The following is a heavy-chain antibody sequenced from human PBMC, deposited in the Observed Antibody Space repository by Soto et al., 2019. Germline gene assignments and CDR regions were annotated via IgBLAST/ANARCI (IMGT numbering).Heavy chain of an antibody. CDR2: IWDDGNKK. CDR1: GFTFSHYG. J-gene: IGHJ3*02. V-gene: IGHV3-33*01. Sequence: QVQLVESGGDVVQPGRSLRLSCAASGFTFSHYGLHWVRQTPGKGLEWVAVIWDDGNKKFYADSVKGRFTISRDNSKNMLYLQMNSLRAEDTAVYFCVRGGNAAGAFDIWGQGTMVTVFS. CDR3: VRGGNAAGAFDI. D-gene: IGHD3-16*01.